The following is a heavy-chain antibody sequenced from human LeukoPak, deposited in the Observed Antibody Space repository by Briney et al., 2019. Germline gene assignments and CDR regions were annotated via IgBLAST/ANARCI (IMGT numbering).Heavy chain of an antibody. CDR1: GGSLSSYY. V-gene: IGHV4-59*12. D-gene: IGHD3-22*01. CDR2: IDYSGST. CDR3: ARDLIAVVGAEYFQH. J-gene: IGHJ1*01. Sequence: SETLSLTCTVSGGSLSSYYWSWVRQPPGKGRGWVGYIDYSGSTNYNPSLKRRVTISVDTSKNQFSLKLSSVTAADTAVYYCARDLIAVVGAEYFQHWGQGTLVTVSS.